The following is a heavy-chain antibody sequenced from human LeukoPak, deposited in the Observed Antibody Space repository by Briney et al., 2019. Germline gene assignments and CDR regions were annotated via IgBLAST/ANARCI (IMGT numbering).Heavy chain of an antibody. V-gene: IGHV4-4*07. D-gene: IGHD2-21*01. Sequence: SETLSLTCKVSGGSISGYYWSWIPQPAGKGLEWIGRLDSSGSTNYNSSLKSRVTMSIDRSQFSLRLTSVTAADTAIYYCARGTSCGSKCFFDYWGQGILVTVSS. CDR3: ARGTSCGSKCFFDY. CDR1: GGSISGYY. J-gene: IGHJ4*02. CDR2: LDSSGST.